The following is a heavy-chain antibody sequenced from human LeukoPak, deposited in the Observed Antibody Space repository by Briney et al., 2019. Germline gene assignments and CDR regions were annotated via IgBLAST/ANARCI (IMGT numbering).Heavy chain of an antibody. CDR1: GSTFSSYA. CDR3: ASPMAHGGSGSPHDAFDI. J-gene: IGHJ3*02. D-gene: IGHD5-12*01. Sequence: SVKVSCKASGSTFSSYAISWVRQAPGQGLEWMGGIIPIFGTANYAQKFQGRVTITADESTSTAYMELSSLRSEDTAVYYCASPMAHGGSGSPHDAFDIWGQGTMVTVSS. CDR2: IIPIFGTA. V-gene: IGHV1-69*13.